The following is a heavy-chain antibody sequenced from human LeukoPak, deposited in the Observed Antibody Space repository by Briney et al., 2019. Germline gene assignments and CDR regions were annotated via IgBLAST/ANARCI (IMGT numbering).Heavy chain of an antibody. CDR2: ISDTGVST. Sequence: GGSLRLSCAASGFTFRNYAMSWVRQAPGKGLEWVSTISDTGVSTYYADSVKGRFTISRDNSKNTVHLQMNSLRAEDTAVYYCARRAGDYSHPYDYWGQGTLVTVSS. CDR3: ARRAGDYSHPYDY. J-gene: IGHJ4*02. V-gene: IGHV3-23*01. CDR1: GFTFRNYA. D-gene: IGHD3-22*01.